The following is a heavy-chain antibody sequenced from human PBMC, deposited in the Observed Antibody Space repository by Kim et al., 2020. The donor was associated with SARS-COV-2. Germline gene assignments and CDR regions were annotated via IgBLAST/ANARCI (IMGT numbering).Heavy chain of an antibody. J-gene: IGHJ6*02. CDR1: GYTSASYT. CDR3: ARGGNWNSYYYAMDV. D-gene: IGHD1-20*01. Sequence: ASVKVSCKASGYTSASYTMNWVRQAPGQGLEWMGSINTNTGNPTSAQGLTGRFVFSLDTSVSTAYLQISSLKAEDTAVYYCARGGNWNSYYYAMDVWGQGTTVTVSS. V-gene: IGHV7-4-1*02. CDR2: INTNTGNP.